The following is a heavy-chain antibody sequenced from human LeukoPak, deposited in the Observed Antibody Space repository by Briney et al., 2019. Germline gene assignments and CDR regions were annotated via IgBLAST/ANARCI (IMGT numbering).Heavy chain of an antibody. D-gene: IGHD4-23*01. CDR2: INPNSGGT. Sequence: ASVKVSCKASVGTLSRYAISWVRQAPGQGLEWMGWINPNSGGTNYAQKFQGRVTMTRDTSISTAYMELSRLRSDDTAVYYCARLDYGGHPLRYWGQGTLITVSS. J-gene: IGHJ4*02. CDR1: VGTLSRYA. CDR3: ARLDYGGHPLRY. V-gene: IGHV1-2*02.